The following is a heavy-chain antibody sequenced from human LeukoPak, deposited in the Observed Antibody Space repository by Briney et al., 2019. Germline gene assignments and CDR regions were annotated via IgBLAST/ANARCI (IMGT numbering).Heavy chain of an antibody. CDR3: ARQDYGGNSYFDY. J-gene: IGHJ4*02. Sequence: GGSLRLSCSASGFTFSSYIMRWARQAPGKGLEYISAITSNGGTTYYADSVKGRVTISRDNSKNTLYLQMNSLRAEDTAVYYCARQDYGGNSYFDYWGQGTLVTVSS. CDR1: GFTFSSYI. CDR2: ITSNGGTT. V-gene: IGHV3-64*04. D-gene: IGHD4-23*01.